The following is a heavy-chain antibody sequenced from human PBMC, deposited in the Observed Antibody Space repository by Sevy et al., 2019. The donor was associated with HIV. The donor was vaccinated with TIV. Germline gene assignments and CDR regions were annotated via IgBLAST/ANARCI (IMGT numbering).Heavy chain of an antibody. V-gene: IGHV3-7*01. D-gene: IGHD1-26*01. CDR2: IKQDGSDK. Sequence: GGSLRLSCAASGFTFSGYWMNWVRQAPGKGLEWVANIKQDGSDKHYVDSVKGRFTISRDNAKNSLYLQMNSLRVEDTAVYYCAQEQLGRFDSWGQEPWSPSPQ. CDR3: AQEQLGRFDS. CDR1: GFTFSGYW. J-gene: IGHJ4*01.